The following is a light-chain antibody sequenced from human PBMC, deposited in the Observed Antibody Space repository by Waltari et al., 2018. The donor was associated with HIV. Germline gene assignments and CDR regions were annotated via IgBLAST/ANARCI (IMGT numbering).Light chain of an antibody. CDR1: QSVSSN. Sequence: EIVMTQSPATVSVSPGERATLSCRASQSVSSNLAWYQQKPGQAPRLLIYGASTRATGIPARFSGSGSGTGFTLTISSLQSEDLAVYYCQQYNNWPPYTFGQGTKLEIK. V-gene: IGKV3-15*01. CDR3: QQYNNWPPYT. CDR2: GAS. J-gene: IGKJ2*01.